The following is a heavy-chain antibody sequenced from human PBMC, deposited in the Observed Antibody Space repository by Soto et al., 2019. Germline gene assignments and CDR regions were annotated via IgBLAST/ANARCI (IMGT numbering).Heavy chain of an antibody. J-gene: IGHJ4*02. Sequence: SETLSLTCTVSGGSISSYYWSWIRQPPGKGLEWIGYIYYSGSTNYNPSLKSRVTISVDTSKNQFSLKLSSVTAADTAVYYCARNPGPTGPFWDYWGQGTRVIVSS. CDR3: ARNPGPTGPFWDY. D-gene: IGHD3-3*01. V-gene: IGHV4-59*08. CDR2: IYYSGST. CDR1: GGSISSYY.